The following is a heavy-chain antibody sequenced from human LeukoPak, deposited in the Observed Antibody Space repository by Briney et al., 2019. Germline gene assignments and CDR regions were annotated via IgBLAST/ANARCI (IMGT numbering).Heavy chain of an antibody. CDR1: GYSISSDCY. J-gene: IGHJ5*02. CDR3: ARNCTAMAGICNWFDP. Sequence: SETLSLTCAVSGYSISSDCYWGWIRQPPGKGLEWIGSIYHSGSTYYNPSLQSRVTISVDTSNNQFSLKLNSVTAADTAVYYCARNCTAMAGICNWFDPWGQGTLLTVSS. D-gene: IGHD6-19*01. V-gene: IGHV4-38-2*01. CDR2: IYHSGST.